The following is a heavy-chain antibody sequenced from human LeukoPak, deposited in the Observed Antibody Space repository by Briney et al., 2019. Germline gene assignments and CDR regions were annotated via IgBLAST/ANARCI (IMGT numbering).Heavy chain of an antibody. CDR3: ARGAGYSGYDWVFDY. V-gene: IGHV4-34*01. Sequence: SETLSLTCAVYGGSFSGYCWSWIRQPPGKGLEWIGEINHSGSTNYNPSLKSRVTISVDTSKNQFSLKLSSVTAADTAVYYCARGAGYSGYDWVFDYWGQGTLVTVSS. J-gene: IGHJ4*02. CDR2: INHSGST. CDR1: GGSFSGYC. D-gene: IGHD5-12*01.